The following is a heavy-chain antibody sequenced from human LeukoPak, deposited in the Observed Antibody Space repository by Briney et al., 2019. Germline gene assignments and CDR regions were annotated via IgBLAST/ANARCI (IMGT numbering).Heavy chain of an antibody. CDR1: GGSFSGYY. J-gene: IGHJ6*03. CDR3: ARGSPLEVTTLFGGLHYYYYYYMDV. CDR2: IHYNGST. V-gene: IGHV4-34*01. D-gene: IGHD3-16*01. Sequence: KPSETLSLTCAVYGGSFSGYYWSWIRQPPGKGLEWIGEIHYNGSTNYSPSLKSRVTMSVDTSKNQFSLKLSSVTAADTAVYYCARGSPLEVTTLFGGLHYYYYYYMDVWGKGTTVTVSS.